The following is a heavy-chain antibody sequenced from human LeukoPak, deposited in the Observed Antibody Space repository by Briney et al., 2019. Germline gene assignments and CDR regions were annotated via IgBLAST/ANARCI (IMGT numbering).Heavy chain of an antibody. D-gene: IGHD6-6*01. J-gene: IGHJ4*02. CDR3: ARLWARGIAARLVY. CDR2: IYYSGST. V-gene: IGHV4-39*01. Sequence: PSETLSLTCTVSGGSISSSSYYWGWIRQPPGKGLEWIGSIYYSGSTYYNPSLKSRVTISVDTSKNQFSLKLSSVTAADTAVYYCARLWARGIAARLVYWGQGTLVTVSS. CDR1: GGSISSSSYY.